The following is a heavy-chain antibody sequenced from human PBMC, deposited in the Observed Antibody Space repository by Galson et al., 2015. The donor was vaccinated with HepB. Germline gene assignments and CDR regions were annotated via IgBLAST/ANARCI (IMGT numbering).Heavy chain of an antibody. J-gene: IGHJ4*02. Sequence: SVKVSCKASGGTFSSYAISWVRQAPGQGLEWMGGIIPIFGTANYAQKFQGRVTITADESTSTAYMELSSLRSEDTAVYYCARGVLISIFRVDDVVGYFDYWGQGTLVTVSS. D-gene: IGHD3-3*01. V-gene: IGHV1-69*13. CDR1: GGTFSSYA. CDR2: IIPIFGTA. CDR3: ARGVLISIFRVDDVVGYFDY.